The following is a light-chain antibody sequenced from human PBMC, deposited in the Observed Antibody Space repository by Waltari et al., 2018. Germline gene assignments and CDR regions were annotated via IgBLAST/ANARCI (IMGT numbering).Light chain of an antibody. V-gene: IGKV3-20*01. CDR2: DTS. CDR1: QSVGRA. CDR3: QMYVRLPVT. Sequence: SCRASQSVGRALAWYQQKPGQAPRLLIYDTSTRATGIPDRFSGSVSGTDFSLTISRVEPEDFAVYYCQMYVRLPVTFGQGTKVEVK. J-gene: IGKJ1*01.